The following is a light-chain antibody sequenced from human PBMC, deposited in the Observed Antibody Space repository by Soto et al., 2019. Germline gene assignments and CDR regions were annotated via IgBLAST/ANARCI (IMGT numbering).Light chain of an antibody. V-gene: IGLV2-18*02. Sequence: QSALTQPPSVSGSPGQSVIISCTGTSSDVGNYNRVSWYQQPPGTAPKLLIYDVNNRPSGVPDRFSGSKSGNTASLTISGLQAEDEADYYCSSYTSSSTYVFGTGTKVTVL. CDR1: SSDVGNYNR. CDR3: SSYTSSSTYV. CDR2: DVN. J-gene: IGLJ1*01.